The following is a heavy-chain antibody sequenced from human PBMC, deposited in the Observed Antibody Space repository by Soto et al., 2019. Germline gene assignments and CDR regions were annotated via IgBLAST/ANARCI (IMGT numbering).Heavy chain of an antibody. CDR2: TKNKANRYAT. CDR3: GRWGGGAGSHYMDV. J-gene: IGHJ6*03. Sequence: PGWSLRLSCAASGFTFSDHYMDWVRQAPGKGLEWVGRTKNKANRYATEYAASVKGRFTISSDESKNSLYLQMNSLTTGDTAVYYCGRWGGGAGSHYMDVWGEGTTVTXSS. CDR1: GFTFSDHY. D-gene: IGHD6-13*01. V-gene: IGHV3-72*01.